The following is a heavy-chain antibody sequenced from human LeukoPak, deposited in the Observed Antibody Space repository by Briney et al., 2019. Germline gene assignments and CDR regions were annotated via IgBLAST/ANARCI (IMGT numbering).Heavy chain of an antibody. CDR2: IYYSGST. D-gene: IGHD3-16*01. CDR1: GGSFSGYY. J-gene: IGHJ3*02. CDR3: ARVGFDDSDAFDI. V-gene: IGHV4-34*09. Sequence: SETLSLTCAVYGGSFSGYYWSWIRQPPGKGLEWIGYIYYSGSTYYNPSLKSRVTISVDTSKNQFSLKLSSVTAADTAVYYCARVGFDDSDAFDIWGQGTMVTVSS.